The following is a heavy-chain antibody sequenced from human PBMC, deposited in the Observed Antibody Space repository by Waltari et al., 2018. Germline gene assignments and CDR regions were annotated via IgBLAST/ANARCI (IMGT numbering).Heavy chain of an antibody. CDR3: ARQGIVATIPRY. D-gene: IGHD5-12*01. J-gene: IGHJ4*02. V-gene: IGHV4-38-2*01. CDR1: GYSISSGYY. Sequence: QVQLQESGPGLVKPSETLSLTCAVSGYSISSGYYWGWIRQPPGKGLEWIGSIYHSGSTYYTPALKSRVTISVDTSKNQFSLKLSSVTAADTAVYYCARQGIVATIPRYWGQGTLVTVSS. CDR2: IYHSGST.